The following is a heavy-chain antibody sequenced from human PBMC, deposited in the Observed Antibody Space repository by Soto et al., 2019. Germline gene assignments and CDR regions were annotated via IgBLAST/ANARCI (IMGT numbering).Heavy chain of an antibody. CDR3: TGEVASGY. CDR2: ISYDGSTK. J-gene: IGHJ4*02. D-gene: IGHD2-8*02. V-gene: IGHV3-30*03. Sequence: QVQLVESGGVVVQPGRSLRLSCAASGFTFSSYGMHWVRQAPGKGLEWVAVISYDGSTKYYADSVKGRFTISRDNSRNTLYLEMNSLRADDTAVYYCTGEVASGYWGQGTLVTVSS. CDR1: GFTFSSYG.